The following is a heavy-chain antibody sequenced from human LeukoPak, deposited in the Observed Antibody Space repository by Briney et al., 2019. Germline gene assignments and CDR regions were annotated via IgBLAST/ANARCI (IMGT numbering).Heavy chain of an antibody. CDR3: ARGVTIFGVVIMFRDWFDP. Sequence: ASVKVSCKASGYTFTGYYMNWVRQAPGQGLEWMGIINPSGGSTSYAQKFQGRVTMTRDTSTSTVYMELSSLRSEDTAVYYCARGVTIFGVVIMFRDWFDPWGQGTLVTVSS. J-gene: IGHJ5*02. CDR2: INPSGGST. V-gene: IGHV1-46*03. D-gene: IGHD3-3*01. CDR1: GYTFTGYY.